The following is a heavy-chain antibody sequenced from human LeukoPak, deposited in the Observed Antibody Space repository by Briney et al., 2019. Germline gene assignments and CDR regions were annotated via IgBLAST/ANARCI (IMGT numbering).Heavy chain of an antibody. CDR3: ARDPLYYGSGPGNDAFDI. D-gene: IGHD3-10*01. V-gene: IGHV3-30-3*01. CDR2: ISYDGSNK. J-gene: IGHJ3*02. Sequence: GGSLRLSCAASGFTFSSYAMRWVRQAPGKGLEWVAVISYDGSNKYYADSVKGRFTISRDNSKNTLYLQMNSLRAEDTAVYYCARDPLYYGSGPGNDAFDIWGQGTMVTVSS. CDR1: GFTFSSYA.